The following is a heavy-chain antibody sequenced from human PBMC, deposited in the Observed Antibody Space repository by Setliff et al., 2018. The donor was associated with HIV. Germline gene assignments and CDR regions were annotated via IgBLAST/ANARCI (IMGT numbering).Heavy chain of an antibody. D-gene: IGHD3-3*01. J-gene: IGHJ4*02. CDR1: GGSFSDYY. CDR3: ARGGRGPTYYDFWSGSRTFDY. CDR2: INHSGFT. V-gene: IGHV4-34*01. Sequence: SETLSLTCAVYGGSFSDYYWTWIRQSPGKGLEWIGDINHSGFTNYNPSLKSRLTISVDTSKNQFSLKLSSVTAADTAVYYCARGGRGPTYYDFWSGSRTFDYWGQGTLVTVPQ.